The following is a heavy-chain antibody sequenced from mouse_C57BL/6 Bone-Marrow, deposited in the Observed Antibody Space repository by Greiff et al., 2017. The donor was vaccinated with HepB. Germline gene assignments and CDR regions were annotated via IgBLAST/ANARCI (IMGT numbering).Heavy chain of an antibody. D-gene: IGHD2-5*01. Sequence: EVKVEESGGGLVQPGGSMKLSCVASGFTFSNYWMNWVRQSPERGLEWGAQIRLKSDNYATHYAESVKGRFTISRDDSKSSVYLQMNNLRDEDTGIYYCTWAYYNNVYSIDYWGQGTSVTVSS. CDR2: IRLKSDNYAT. J-gene: IGHJ4*01. CDR3: TWAYYNNVYSIDY. V-gene: IGHV6-3*01. CDR1: GFTFSNYW.